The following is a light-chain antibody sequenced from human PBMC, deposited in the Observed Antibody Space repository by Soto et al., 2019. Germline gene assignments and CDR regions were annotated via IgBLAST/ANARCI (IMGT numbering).Light chain of an antibody. CDR2: WAS. Sequence: DIVMTQSPDSLAVSLGERAIINCKSSQNVLYSSNNKNYLAWYQQKPGQPPKLLIYWASTRKSGVPDRFSGSGSGTDFTLTSSSLQAEDVAVYYCQQYYSTEFTFGPGTKVDIK. V-gene: IGKV4-1*01. CDR3: QQYYSTEFT. CDR1: QNVLYSSNNKNY. J-gene: IGKJ3*01.